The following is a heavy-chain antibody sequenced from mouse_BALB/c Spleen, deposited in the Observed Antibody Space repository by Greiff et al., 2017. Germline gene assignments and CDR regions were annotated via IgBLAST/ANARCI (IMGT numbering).Heavy chain of an antibody. CDR3: ARGDYGNYPYYAMDY. D-gene: IGHD2-1*01. V-gene: IGHV5-17*02. CDR1: GFTFSSFG. CDR2: ISSGSSTI. J-gene: IGHJ4*01. Sequence: EVQVVESGGGLVQPGGSRKLSCAASGFTFSSFGMHWVRQAPEKGLEWVAYISSGSSTIYYADTVKGRFTISRDNPKNTLFLQMTSLRSEDTAMYYCARGDYGNYPYYAMDYWGQGTSVTVSS.